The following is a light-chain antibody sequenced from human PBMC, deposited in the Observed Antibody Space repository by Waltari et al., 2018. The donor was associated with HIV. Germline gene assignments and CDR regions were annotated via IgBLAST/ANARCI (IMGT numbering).Light chain of an antibody. CDR1: QSISNY. J-gene: IGKJ1*01. V-gene: IGKV1-39*01. CDR3: QQSYSTPWT. CDR2: AAS. Sequence: DIQMTQSPSSLSASVGDRVTITCRASQSISNYLNWYQQKPGKAPKLLIYAASSLQSGVPSRFSGSGSGTDFTLTSSSLQPEDFATYYCQQSYSTPWTFGQGTKVEIK.